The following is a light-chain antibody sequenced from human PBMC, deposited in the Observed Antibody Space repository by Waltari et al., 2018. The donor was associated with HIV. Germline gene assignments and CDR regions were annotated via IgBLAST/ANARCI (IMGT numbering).Light chain of an antibody. Sequence: QSVLTQPPSASGTPGQRVTISCSGSSSNIGSNTVNWYQQLPGTAPKLLIYSNNQRPAGFPDRFSGSKSGTSASLAISGLQSEDETDYYCAAWDDSLNGVVFGGGTTLTVL. CDR3: AAWDDSLNGVV. CDR1: SSNIGSNT. V-gene: IGLV1-44*01. CDR2: SNN. J-gene: IGLJ2*01.